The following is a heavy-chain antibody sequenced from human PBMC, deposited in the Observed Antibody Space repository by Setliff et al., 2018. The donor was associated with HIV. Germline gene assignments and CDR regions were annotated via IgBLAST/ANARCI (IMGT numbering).Heavy chain of an antibody. V-gene: IGHV3-48*04. CDR2: ISSSGSTM. D-gene: IGHD4-17*01. CDR3: AKVLGAYGDYGDWYFDL. CDR1: GLTFNRYG. J-gene: IGHJ2*01. Sequence: GGSLRLSCAASGLTFNRYGLNWVRQAPGKGLEWISYISSSGSTMYYADSVKGRFAISRDNAKDSLYLEMNSLRAGDTAVYYCAKVLGAYGDYGDWYFDLWGRGTLVTVSS.